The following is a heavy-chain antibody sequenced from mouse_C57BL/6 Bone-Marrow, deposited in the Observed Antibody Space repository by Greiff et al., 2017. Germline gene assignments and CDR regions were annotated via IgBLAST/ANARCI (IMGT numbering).Heavy chain of an antibody. J-gene: IGHJ4*01. CDR1: GYAFTNYL. D-gene: IGHD2-12*01. CDR2: INPGSGGT. CDR3: ARRDYNYAMDY. V-gene: IGHV1-54*01. Sequence: VKLVEPGAELVRPGTSVKVSCKASGYAFTNYLIEWVKQRPGQGLEWIGVINPGSGGTNYNEKFKGKATLTADKSSSTAYMQLSSLTSADSAVYFCARRDYNYAMDYWGQGTSVTVSS.